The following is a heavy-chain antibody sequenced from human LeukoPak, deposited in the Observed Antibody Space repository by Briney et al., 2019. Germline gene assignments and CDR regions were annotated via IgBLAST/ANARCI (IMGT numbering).Heavy chain of an antibody. Sequence: SETLSLTCTVSGGSISSYYWSWIRQPPGKGLEWIGYIYYSGSTNYNPSLKSRVTISVDTSKNQFSLKLSSVTAADTAVYYCARVTGDSSDYYYFDYWGQGTLVTVSS. CDR3: ARVTGDSSDYYYFDY. J-gene: IGHJ4*02. D-gene: IGHD3-22*01. CDR2: IYYSGST. V-gene: IGHV4-59*08. CDR1: GGSISSYY.